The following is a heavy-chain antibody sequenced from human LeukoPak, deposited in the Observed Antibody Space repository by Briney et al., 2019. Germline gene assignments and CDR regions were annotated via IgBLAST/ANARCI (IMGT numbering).Heavy chain of an antibody. V-gene: IGHV1-69*13. CDR3: ARGAYYYDSSGYYTTWGYNWFDP. J-gene: IGHJ5*02. D-gene: IGHD3-22*01. CDR1: GYTFTSYY. Sequence: SVKVSCKASGYTFTSYYMHWVRQAPGQGLEWMGGIIPIFGTANYAQKFQGRVTITADESTSTAYMELSSLRSEDTAVYYCARGAYYYDSSGYYTTWGYNWFDPWGQGTLVTVSS. CDR2: IIPIFGTA.